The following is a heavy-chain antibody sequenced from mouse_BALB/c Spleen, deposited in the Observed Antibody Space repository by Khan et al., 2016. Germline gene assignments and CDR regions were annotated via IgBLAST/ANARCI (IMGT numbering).Heavy chain of an antibody. CDR3: AREDYGNYGDYFDY. CDR2: ISSGGST. D-gene: IGHD2-1*01. J-gene: IGHJ2*01. CDR1: GFTFSNYA. Sequence: EVELVESGGGLVKPGGSLKLSCAASGFTFSNYAMSWVRQTPEKRLEWVASISSGGSTYYPDSVKGRFTISRAHARNIMNLQMSSLRSEDTAMYYCAREDYGNYGDYFDYWGQGTTLTVSS. V-gene: IGHV5-6-5*01.